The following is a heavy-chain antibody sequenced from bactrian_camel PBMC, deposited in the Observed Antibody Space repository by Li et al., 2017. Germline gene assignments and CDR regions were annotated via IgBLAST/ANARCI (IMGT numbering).Heavy chain of an antibody. CDR1: GYKSYY. CDR3: AADLVTDEPSLVEREYYY. V-gene: IGHV3-2*01. D-gene: IGHD1*01. J-gene: IGHJ4*01. Sequence: HVQLVESGGGSVLAGGSLKLSCVVSGYKSYYMAWFRQAPGNEREAVARIYTGSGNTYYADSVEGRFTISHDNAKDTLYLEMHSLKPEDTATYYCAADLVTDEPSLVEREYYYWGQGTQVTVS. CDR2: IYTGSGNT.